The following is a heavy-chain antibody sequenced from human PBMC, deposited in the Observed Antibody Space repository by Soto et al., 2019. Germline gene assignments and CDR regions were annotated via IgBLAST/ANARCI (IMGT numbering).Heavy chain of an antibody. CDR3: XRHYRSGIAAAGGDFDY. V-gene: IGHV4-39*01. CDR1: GGSISSSSYY. J-gene: IGHJ4*02. D-gene: IGHD6-13*01. CDR2: IYYSGST. Sequence: SETLSLTCTVSGGSISSSSYYWGWIRQPPGKGLEWIGSIYYSGSTYYNPSLKSRVTISVDTSKNQFSLKLSSVTAADTAVYYCXRHYRSGIAAAGGDFDYWGQGTLVTVSS.